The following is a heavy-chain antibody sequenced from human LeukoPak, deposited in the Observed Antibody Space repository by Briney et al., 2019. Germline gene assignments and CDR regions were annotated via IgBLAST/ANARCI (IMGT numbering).Heavy chain of an antibody. J-gene: IGHJ4*01. Sequence: GGSLRLSCAASGFTFSSYAMHWVRQAPGKGLEWVAVISYDGSNKYYADSVKGRFTISRDNSKNTLYLQMNSLRAEDTAVYYCARASKILTGYFDYWGQGTLVTVSS. V-gene: IGHV3-30*04. CDR1: GFTFSSYA. D-gene: IGHD3-9*01. CDR2: ISYDGSNK. CDR3: ARASKILTGYFDY.